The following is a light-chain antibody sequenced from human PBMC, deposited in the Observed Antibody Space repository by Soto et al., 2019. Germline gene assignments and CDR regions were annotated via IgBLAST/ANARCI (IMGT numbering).Light chain of an antibody. Sequence: DIQMTQSPSSLSASVGDRVTITCRASQDIRNELGWFQQKPGKAPKRLIYIASSLQSGVPSRYSGSGSGTEFTLTISSLQPEDYATYYCLQHNDYPPTFGQGTKVEI. CDR2: IAS. CDR3: LQHNDYPPT. J-gene: IGKJ1*01. CDR1: QDIRNE. V-gene: IGKV1-17*01.